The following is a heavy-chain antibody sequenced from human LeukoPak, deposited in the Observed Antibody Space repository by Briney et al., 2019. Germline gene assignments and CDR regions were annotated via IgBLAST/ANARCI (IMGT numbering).Heavy chain of an antibody. Sequence: GGSLRLSCAASGFTFRSYAMPWVRQAPGKGLDWVAVISYDGSNKYYADSVKGRFTISRDNSKNTLYLQMNSLRAEDTAVYYCAKDRGVGTETLDYWGQGTLVTVSS. V-gene: IGHV3-30-3*01. J-gene: IGHJ4*02. CDR3: AKDRGVGTETLDY. CDR1: GFTFRSYA. CDR2: ISYDGSNK. D-gene: IGHD2-21*02.